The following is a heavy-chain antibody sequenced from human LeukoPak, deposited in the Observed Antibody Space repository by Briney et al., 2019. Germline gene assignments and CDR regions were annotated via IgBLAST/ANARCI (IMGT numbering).Heavy chain of an antibody. J-gene: IGHJ6*03. Sequence: GGSLRLSCAASGFTFSSYSMNWVRQAPGKGLEWVSSISSSSSYIYYADSVKGRFTISRDNAKNPLYLQMNSLRAEDTAVYYCARDPSPYYYYYYMDVWGKGTTVTVSS. CDR2: ISSSSSYI. CDR3: ARDPSPYYYYYYMDV. V-gene: IGHV3-21*01. CDR1: GFTFSSYS.